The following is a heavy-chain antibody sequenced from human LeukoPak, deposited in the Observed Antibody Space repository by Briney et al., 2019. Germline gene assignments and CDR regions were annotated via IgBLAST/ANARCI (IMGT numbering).Heavy chain of an antibody. CDR3: ATHHYYDSSGYPDY. V-gene: IGHV1-69*13. J-gene: IGHJ4*02. D-gene: IGHD3-22*01. CDR1: GGTFSSYA. Sequence: GASVKVSCKASGGTFSSYAISWVRQAPGQGLEWMGGIIPIFGTANYAQKFQGRVTITADESTSTAYMELSSLRSEDTAVYYCATHHYYDSSGYPDYWGQGTLVTVSS. CDR2: IIPIFGTA.